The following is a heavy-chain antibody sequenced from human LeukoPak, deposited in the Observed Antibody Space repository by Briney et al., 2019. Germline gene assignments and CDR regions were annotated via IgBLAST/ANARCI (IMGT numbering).Heavy chain of an antibody. J-gene: IGHJ6*03. V-gene: IGHV3-21*01. CDR2: IVTSSSHI. CDR1: GFTFSSYS. Sequence: GGSLRVSCAASGFTFSSYSMNWVRQAPGKGLEWVSSIVTSSSHIYYADSVKGRFTISRDNAKKSLYLQMNSLRAEDTAVYYCARDRVTMVRGVIKSRYYYYMDVWGKGTTVTVSS. CDR3: ARDRVTMVRGVIKSRYYYYMDV. D-gene: IGHD3-10*01.